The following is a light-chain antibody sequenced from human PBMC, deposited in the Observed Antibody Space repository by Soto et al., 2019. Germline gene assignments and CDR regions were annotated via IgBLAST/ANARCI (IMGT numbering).Light chain of an antibody. V-gene: IGKV1-39*01. CDR3: QQSYSTPQT. CDR2: AAS. CDR1: QSISSY. Sequence: DIQMTKSPSSLSASVGDRVTITCRASQSISSYLNWYQQKPGKAPKLLIYAASSLQSGVPSRFSGSGSGTDFTLTISSLQPEDFATYYCQQSYSTPQTFGQGPKVDIK. J-gene: IGKJ1*01.